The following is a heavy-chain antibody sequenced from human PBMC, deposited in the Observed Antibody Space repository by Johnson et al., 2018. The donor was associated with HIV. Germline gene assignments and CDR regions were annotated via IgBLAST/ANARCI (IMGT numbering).Heavy chain of an antibody. CDR2: ISYDGSDK. D-gene: IGHD5-24*01. CDR1: GFTFSSYA. J-gene: IGHJ3*02. Sequence: QVQLVESGGGVVQPGRSLRLSCAASGFTFSSYAMHWVRQAPAKGLEWVAVISYDGSDKYYADSVKGRFTISRDSSKNTLYLQMNSLRAEDTALYYCARDEPYNLNAFDIWGQGTMVTVSS. V-gene: IGHV3-30*04. CDR3: ARDEPYNLNAFDI.